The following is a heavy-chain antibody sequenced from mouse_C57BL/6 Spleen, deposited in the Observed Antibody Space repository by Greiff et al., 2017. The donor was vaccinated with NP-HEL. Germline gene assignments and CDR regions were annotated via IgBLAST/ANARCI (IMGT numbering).Heavy chain of an antibody. CDR1: GYSFTGYY. Sequence: VQLQQSGPELVKPGASVKISCKASGYSFTGYYMNWVKQSPEKSLEWIGEINPSTGGTTYNQKFKAKATLTVDKSSSTAYMQFKSLTSEDSAVYYCASYYGSSHWYFDVWGTGTTVTVSS. J-gene: IGHJ1*03. V-gene: IGHV1-42*01. CDR3: ASYYGSSHWYFDV. CDR2: INPSTGGT. D-gene: IGHD1-1*01.